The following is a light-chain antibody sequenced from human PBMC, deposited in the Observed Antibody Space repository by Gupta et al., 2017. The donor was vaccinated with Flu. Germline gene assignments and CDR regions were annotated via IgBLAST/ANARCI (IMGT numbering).Light chain of an antibody. CDR1: SSDVGGYNY. CDR3: SSYTSSSIRV. J-gene: IGLJ3*02. Sequence: SITISCTGTSSDVGGYNYVSWYQQHPGKAPKLMIYDVSNRPAGVSNRFSGSKSGNTASLTISGLQAEDEADYYCSSYTSSSIRVFGGGTKLTVL. CDR2: DVS. V-gene: IGLV2-14*04.